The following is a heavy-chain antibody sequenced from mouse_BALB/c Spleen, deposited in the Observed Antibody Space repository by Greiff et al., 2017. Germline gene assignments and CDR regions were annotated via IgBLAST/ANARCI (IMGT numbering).Heavy chain of an antibody. CDR1: GYTFTSYW. CDR2: IYPSDSYT. Sequence: QVQLQQPGAELVRPGASVKLSCKASGYTFTSYWINWVKQRPGQGLEWIGNIYPSDSYTNYNQKFKDKATLTVDKSSSTAYMQLSSPTSEDSAVYYCTRWGTARATIDYWGQGTTLTVSS. D-gene: IGHD3-1*01. J-gene: IGHJ2*01. CDR3: TRWGTARATIDY. V-gene: IGHV1-69*02.